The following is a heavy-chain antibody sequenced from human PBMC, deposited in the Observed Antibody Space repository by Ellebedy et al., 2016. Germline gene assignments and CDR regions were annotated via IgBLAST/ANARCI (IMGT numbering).Heavy chain of an antibody. J-gene: IGHJ4*02. V-gene: IGHV4-30-2*01. CDR2: IYHSGST. Sequence: SETLSLXXAVSGGSISSGGYSWSWIRQPPGKGLEWIGYIYHSGSTYYNPSLKSRVTISVDRSKNQFSLKLSSVTAADTAVYYCARSSADDYVAFDYWGQGTLVTVSS. CDR3: ARSSADDYVAFDY. CDR1: GGSISSGGYS. D-gene: IGHD4-17*01.